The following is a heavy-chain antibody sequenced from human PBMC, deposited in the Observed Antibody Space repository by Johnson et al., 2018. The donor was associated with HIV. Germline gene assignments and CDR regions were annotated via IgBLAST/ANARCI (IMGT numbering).Heavy chain of an antibody. V-gene: IGHV3-30*02. Sequence: QVQLVESGGGVVQPGGSLRLSCAASGFTFSNYGMHWVRQAPGKGLEWVAFIRYDGSNKYYADSVKGRFTISRDNSKKTLFLQLNNLRAEDTAVYFCAKETRDSRSAFDIWGQGTMVTVSS. J-gene: IGHJ3*02. CDR3: AKETRDSRSAFDI. D-gene: IGHD3-22*01. CDR1: GFTFSNYG. CDR2: IRYDGSNK.